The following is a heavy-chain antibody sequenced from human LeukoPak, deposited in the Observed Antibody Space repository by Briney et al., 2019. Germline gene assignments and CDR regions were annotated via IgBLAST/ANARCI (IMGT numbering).Heavy chain of an antibody. V-gene: IGHV4-34*01. CDR1: GGSFSGYY. D-gene: IGHD6-13*01. CDR2: INHSGST. Sequence: TPSETLSLTCAVYGGSFSGYYWSWIRQPPGKGLEWIGEINHSGSTNYNPSLKSRVTISVDTSKNQFSLKLSSVAAADTAVYYCARGGIAGPHWGQGTLVTVSS. CDR3: ARGGIAGPH. J-gene: IGHJ4*02.